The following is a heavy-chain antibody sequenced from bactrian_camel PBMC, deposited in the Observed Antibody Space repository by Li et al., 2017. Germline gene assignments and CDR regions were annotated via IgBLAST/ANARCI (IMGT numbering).Heavy chain of an antibody. CDR3: AAHLSSWYPLTASAYTY. J-gene: IGHJ4*01. CDR2: LASYGTT. CDR1: GFSFDDAD. V-gene: IGHV3S53*01. Sequence: VQLVESGGGSVQAGGSLTLSCVGSGFSFDDADMGWYRQGSGNDCKLVSALASYGTTYYTDSVKGRFTISRDNAKRTVYLQMHNLQSADTGIYFCAAHLSSWYPLTASAYTYWGQGTQVTVS. D-gene: IGHD6*01.